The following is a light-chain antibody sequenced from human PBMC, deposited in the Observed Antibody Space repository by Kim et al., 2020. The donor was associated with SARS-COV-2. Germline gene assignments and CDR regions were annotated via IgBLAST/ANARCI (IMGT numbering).Light chain of an antibody. CDR3: QQYNMSPWT. Sequence: SLVPGESAPLSYKACQLTATCLAWHQHSPGQAPRLLIRDVSPRASGVPDRFTGRGSGTEFSLTISRLEPEDFAVYYCQQYNMSPWTFGPGTKLEI. CDR2: DVS. CDR1: QLTATC. J-gene: IGKJ1*01. V-gene: IGKV3-20*01.